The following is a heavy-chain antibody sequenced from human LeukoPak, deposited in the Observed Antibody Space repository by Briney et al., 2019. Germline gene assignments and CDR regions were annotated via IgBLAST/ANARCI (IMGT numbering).Heavy chain of an antibody. CDR3: AKYVRLGARGYYFDY. V-gene: IGHV4-39*01. CDR2: IYYSGRT. D-gene: IGHD1-26*01. Sequence: SETLSLTCTVSGDSISSSSYYWGWIRPPPGKGLEWIGSIYYSGRTYYNPSLKSRVTISVDTSKNQFSLKLSSVTAADTAVYYCAKYVRLGARGYYFDYWGQGTLVSVSS. J-gene: IGHJ4*02. CDR1: GDSISSSSYY.